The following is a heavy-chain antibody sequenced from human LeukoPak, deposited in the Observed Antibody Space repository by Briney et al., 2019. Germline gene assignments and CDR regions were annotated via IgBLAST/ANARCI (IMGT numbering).Heavy chain of an antibody. CDR1: GYTFSSYG. CDR3: AIDLDNGYYYDRAFDI. V-gene: IGHV1-18*01. Sequence: ASVKVSCKASGYTFSSYGISWVRQAPGQGLEWMGRISAHNGNTNYAQRLQGRVTMTTDTSTSTAYMELRSLRSDDTAVYYCAIDLDNGYYYDRAFDIWGQGTMVTVSS. J-gene: IGHJ3*02. CDR2: ISAHNGNT. D-gene: IGHD3-22*01.